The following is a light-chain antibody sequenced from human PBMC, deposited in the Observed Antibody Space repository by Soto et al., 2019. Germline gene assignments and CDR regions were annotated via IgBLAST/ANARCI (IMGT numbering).Light chain of an antibody. CDR3: QQYEDLPLT. CDR1: QDINNY. Sequence: DIQLTQSPSSLSASVGDRVTITCQASQDINNYLNWYQQKPGKAPKLLIFDASSVETGVPSRFSGSGSGTHFTFTISSLEPEDIATYHCQQYEDLPLTFGGGTMVELK. CDR2: DAS. V-gene: IGKV1-33*01. J-gene: IGKJ4*01.